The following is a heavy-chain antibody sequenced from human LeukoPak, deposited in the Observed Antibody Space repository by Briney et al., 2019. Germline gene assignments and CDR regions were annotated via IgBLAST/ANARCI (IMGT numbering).Heavy chain of an antibody. J-gene: IGHJ4*02. CDR1: GYTFTTYY. Sequence: ASVKVSCKASGYTFTTYYLHWVRQARGQGLDWMRVINPSGARTLYAQKFQGRVSMTRDTSTSTVFMELTSLRSEDTATYYFAGGSGGGYDDRGFDYWGQGALVTVSS. D-gene: IGHD5-12*01. CDR3: AGGSGGGYDDRGFDY. V-gene: IGHV1-46*01. CDR2: INPSGART.